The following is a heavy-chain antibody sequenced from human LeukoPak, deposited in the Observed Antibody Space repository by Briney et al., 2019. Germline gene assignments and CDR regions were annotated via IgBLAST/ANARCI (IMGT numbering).Heavy chain of an antibody. CDR3: ARDYLRDYYCYYMDV. CDR1: GYTFTSYY. CDR2: IIPIFGTA. J-gene: IGHJ6*03. V-gene: IGHV1-69*06. Sequence: ASVKVSCKASGYTFTSYYMHWVRQAPGQGLEWMGGIIPIFGTANYAQKFQGRVTITADKSTSTAYMELSSLRSEDTAVYYCARDYLRDYYCYYMDVWGKGTTVTVSS.